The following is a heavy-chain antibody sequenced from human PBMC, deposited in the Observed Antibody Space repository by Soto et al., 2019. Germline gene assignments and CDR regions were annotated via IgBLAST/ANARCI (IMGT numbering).Heavy chain of an antibody. CDR3: AKDGGTGTLSY. D-gene: IGHD1-1*01. Sequence: QVQLVESGGGVVQPGRSLRLSCAASGFTFSSYGMHWVRQAPGKGLEWVAVISYDGSNKYYADSVKGRFTISRDNSKNTLYLQMNSLRAEDTAVYYCAKDGGTGTLSYWGQGTLVTVSS. CDR2: ISYDGSNK. CDR1: GFTFSSYG. J-gene: IGHJ4*02. V-gene: IGHV3-30*18.